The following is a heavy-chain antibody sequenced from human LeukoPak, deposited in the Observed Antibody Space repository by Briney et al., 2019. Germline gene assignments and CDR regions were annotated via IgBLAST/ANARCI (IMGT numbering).Heavy chain of an antibody. CDR2: VFYSGSP. CDR1: GGSISSGSYY. CDR3: ARGAFDL. J-gene: IGHJ2*01. Sequence: SETLSLTCTVSGGSISSGSYYWSWIRQPPGQGLEWIGTVFYSGSPYYNPSLKSRVTISMDTSKNQFSLNLTSVTAADTAVYYCARGAFDLWGRGTLVTVSS. V-gene: IGHV4-39*07.